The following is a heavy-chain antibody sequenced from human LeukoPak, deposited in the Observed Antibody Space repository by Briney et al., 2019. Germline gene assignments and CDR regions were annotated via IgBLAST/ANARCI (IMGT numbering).Heavy chain of an antibody. Sequence: GSVKDSCKASGYTFISYYMHSVRQAPGQGLEWMGIINPSGGSTSYAQKFQGRVTMTRDTSTSTVYMELSSLRSEDTAVYYCARDWRYYDFWSGYYSNNWFDPWGQGTLVTVSS. D-gene: IGHD3-3*01. CDR2: INPSGGST. V-gene: IGHV1-46*01. J-gene: IGHJ5*02. CDR1: GYTFISYY. CDR3: ARDWRYYDFWSGYYSNNWFDP.